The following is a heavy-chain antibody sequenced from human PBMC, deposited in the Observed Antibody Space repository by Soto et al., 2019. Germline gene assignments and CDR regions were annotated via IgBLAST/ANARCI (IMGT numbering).Heavy chain of an antibody. J-gene: IGHJ6*01. Sequence: SVKVSCKASGFTFTSSAVQWVRQARGQRLEWIGWIVVGSGNTNYAQKFQERVTITRDMSTSTAYMELSSLRSEDTAVYYCARAPADGWSYYYYGMDVWGQGTTVTVAS. CDR3: ARAPADGWSYYYYGMDV. CDR1: GFTFTSSA. D-gene: IGHD6-19*01. V-gene: IGHV1-58*01. CDR2: IVVGSGNT.